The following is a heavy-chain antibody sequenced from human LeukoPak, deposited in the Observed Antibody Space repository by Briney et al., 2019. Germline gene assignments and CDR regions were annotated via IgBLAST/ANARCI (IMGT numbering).Heavy chain of an antibody. D-gene: IGHD1-26*01. CDR1: GGSFSGYS. CDR3: ASHVGGTHLIPFDY. J-gene: IGHJ4*02. CDR2: INHSGST. V-gene: IGHV4-34*01. Sequence: PSETLSLTCAVYGGSFSGYSWSWIRQPPGKGLEWIGEINHSGSTNYNPSLKSRVTISVDTSKNQFSLKLSSVTAADTAVYYCASHVGGTHLIPFDYWGQGTLVTVSS.